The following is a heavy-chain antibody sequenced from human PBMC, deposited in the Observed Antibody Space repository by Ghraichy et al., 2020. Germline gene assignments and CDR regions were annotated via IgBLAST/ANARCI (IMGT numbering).Heavy chain of an antibody. Sequence: GGSLRLSCAASGFTFSSYSMNWVRQAPGKGLEWVSSISSSSSYIYYADSVKGRFTISRDNAKNSLYLQMNSLRAEDTAVYYCARDGWSHDFDYWGQGTLVTVSS. CDR3: ARDGWSHDFDY. V-gene: IGHV3-21*01. D-gene: IGHD2-15*01. CDR1: GFTFSSYS. J-gene: IGHJ4*02. CDR2: ISSSSSYI.